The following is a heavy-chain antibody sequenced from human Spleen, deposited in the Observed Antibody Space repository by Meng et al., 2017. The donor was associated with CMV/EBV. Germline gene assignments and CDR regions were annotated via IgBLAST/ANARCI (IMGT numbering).Heavy chain of an antibody. V-gene: IGHV3-74*01. D-gene: IGHD1-26*01. CDR3: ARDRSGSYYFDY. Sequence: CAASGFTCSSYWMHWVRQAPGKGLVWVSRIKTDGSSTSYADSVKGRFTISRDNAKNTLYLQMNSLRAEDMAVYYCARDRSGSYYFDYWGQGTLVTVSS. CDR2: IKTDGSST. CDR1: GFTCSSYW. J-gene: IGHJ4*02.